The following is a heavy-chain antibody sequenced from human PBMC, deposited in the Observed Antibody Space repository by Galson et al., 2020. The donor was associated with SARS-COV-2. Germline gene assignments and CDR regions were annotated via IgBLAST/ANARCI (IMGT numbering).Heavy chain of an antibody. Sequence: HGESLKISVKGSGSSFTNYWISWVRQLPGRGLEWLGRIDPIDSYSNYNPSFQGHVTISADKSITTAYLHWRSLKASDTGIYYCARLRGLVVPAALDYWGQGTLVTVSS. CDR2: IDPIDSYS. CDR1: GSSFTNYW. V-gene: IGHV5-10-1*01. D-gene: IGHD2-2*01. J-gene: IGHJ4*02. CDR3: ARLRGLVVPAALDY.